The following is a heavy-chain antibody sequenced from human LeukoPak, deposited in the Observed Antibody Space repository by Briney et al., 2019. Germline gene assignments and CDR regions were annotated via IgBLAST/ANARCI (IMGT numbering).Heavy chain of an antibody. CDR3: ARLRKDGYNYVAYFDY. CDR2: IFSNDEK. Sequence: KESGPVLVKPTETLTLTCTVSGFSLSNVRMGVSWIRQPPGKALEWLAHIFSNDEKSYSTSLESRLTISKDTSKSQVVITLTNMDPVDTGTYYCARLRKDGYNYVAYFDYWGQGTLATVSS. D-gene: IGHD5-24*01. V-gene: IGHV2-26*01. J-gene: IGHJ4*02. CDR1: GFSLSNVRMG.